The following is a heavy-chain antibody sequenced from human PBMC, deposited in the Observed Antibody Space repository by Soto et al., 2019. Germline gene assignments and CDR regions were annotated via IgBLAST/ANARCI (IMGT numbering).Heavy chain of an antibody. CDR2: ISSSGYI. J-gene: IGHJ6*02. CDR1: GFNFKSYT. V-gene: IGHV3-21*01. Sequence: SPRPSRAASGFNFKSYTIKLVRPAPGKRLEWLSSISSSGYIFSTDSVRGRFTISRDNAKNSVYLQINSLRAEDTAVYFCARDCSGGSCYPGMDVWGQGTTVTVSS. D-gene: IGHD2-15*01. CDR3: ARDCSGGSCYPGMDV.